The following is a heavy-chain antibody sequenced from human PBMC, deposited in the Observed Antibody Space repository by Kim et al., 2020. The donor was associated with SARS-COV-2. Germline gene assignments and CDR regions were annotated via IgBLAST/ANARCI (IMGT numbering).Heavy chain of an antibody. CDR2: IQSKADGGKT. D-gene: IGHD1-26*01. J-gene: IGHJ4*02. Sequence: GGSLRLSCAASGFTFSNAWMSWIRQAPGKGLEWVGRIQSKADGGKTDYAAPVRGRFTVSRDDSKNTLYLQMSSLKIEDTAVYYCGSDNYYHGWGKGTLVT. CDR3: GSDNYYHG. CDR1: GFTFSNAW. V-gene: IGHV3-15*01.